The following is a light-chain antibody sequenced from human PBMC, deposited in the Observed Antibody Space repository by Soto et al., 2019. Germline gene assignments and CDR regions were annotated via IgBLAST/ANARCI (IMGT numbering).Light chain of an antibody. CDR3: PQYGSSPIT. CDR2: DAS. V-gene: IGKV3-20*01. J-gene: IGKJ5*01. Sequence: EIVLTQSPGTLSLSPGERATLSCRASQSVSSSWLAWYQQKPGQAPRLLIYDASGRATGSPDRFSGSGSGTDFTLTISRLEPEDFAVYSCPQYGSSPITLGQGTRPEIK. CDR1: QSVSSSW.